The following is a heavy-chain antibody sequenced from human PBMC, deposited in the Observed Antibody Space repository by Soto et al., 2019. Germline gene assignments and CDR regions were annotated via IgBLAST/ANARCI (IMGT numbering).Heavy chain of an antibody. CDR3: ARGAAADYMDV. CDR1: GGTFSSYT. J-gene: IGHJ6*03. V-gene: IGHV1-69*02. Sequence: QVQLVQSGAEVKKPGSSVKVSCKASGGTFSSYTISWVRQAPGQGLEWMGRIIPILGIANYAQKFQGRVTSTADKSTSTAYMELSSLRSEDTAVYYCARGAAADYMDVWGKGTTVTVSS. CDR2: IIPILGIA. D-gene: IGHD6-13*01.